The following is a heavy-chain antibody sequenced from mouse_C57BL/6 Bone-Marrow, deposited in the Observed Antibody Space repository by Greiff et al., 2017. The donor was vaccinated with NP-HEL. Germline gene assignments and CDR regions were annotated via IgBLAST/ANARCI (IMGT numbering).Heavy chain of an antibody. CDR2: INPYNGGT. D-gene: IGHD1-1*01. Sequence: EVQLQQSGPVLVKPGASVKMSCKASGYTFTDYYMNWVKQSHGKSLEWIGVINPYNGGTSYNQKFKGKATLTVDKSSSTAYMELNSLTSEDSAVYYCARDYYGGSYGYYAMDYWGQGTSVTVSS. V-gene: IGHV1-19*01. CDR3: ARDYYGGSYGYYAMDY. CDR1: GYTFTDYY. J-gene: IGHJ4*01.